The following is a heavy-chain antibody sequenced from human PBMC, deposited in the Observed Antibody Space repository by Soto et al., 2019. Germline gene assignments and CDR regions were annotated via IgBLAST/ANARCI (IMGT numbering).Heavy chain of an antibody. CDR3: ARDHEQWLVHPYGMDV. CDR1: GYTFSSYG. Sequence: ASVKVSCKASGYTFSSYGICWVRQAPGQGLEWMGWISAYNGNTNYAQKLQGRVTMTTDTSTSTAYMEPRSLRSDDTAVYYCARDHEQWLVHPYGMDVRGQGTTVTVSS. J-gene: IGHJ6*02. V-gene: IGHV1-18*01. D-gene: IGHD6-19*01. CDR2: ISAYNGNT.